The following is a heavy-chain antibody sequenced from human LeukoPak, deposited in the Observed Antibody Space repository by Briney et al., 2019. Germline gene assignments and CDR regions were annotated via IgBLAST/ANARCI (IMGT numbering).Heavy chain of an antibody. CDR1: GFTFSSYG. CDR2: IRHDGSNE. CDR3: AKDLRGYSYGGYYFDY. D-gene: IGHD5-18*01. V-gene: IGHV3-30*02. J-gene: IGHJ4*02. Sequence: PGGSLRLSCAASGFTFSSYGMHWVRQAPGKGLEWVAFIRHDGSNEYYADSVKGRFTISRDNSKNTLYLQMNSLRTEDTAVYYCAKDLRGYSYGGYYFDYWGQGTQVTVSS.